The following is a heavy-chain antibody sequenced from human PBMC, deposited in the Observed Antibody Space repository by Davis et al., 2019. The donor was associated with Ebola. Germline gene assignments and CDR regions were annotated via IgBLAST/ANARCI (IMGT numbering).Heavy chain of an antibody. D-gene: IGHD1-1*01. V-gene: IGHV1-18*04. CDR2: INPHNGNT. Sequence: ASVTVSCKASGYTFTSYGITWVRQAPGQGLAWMGWINPHNGNTNYAQNVQGRVIMTSDTATTTAYMEVGSLRSDDTAVYYCAGAQFPTTSDHWGQGTLVTVSS. CDR3: AGAQFPTTSDH. CDR1: GYTFTSYG. J-gene: IGHJ4*02.